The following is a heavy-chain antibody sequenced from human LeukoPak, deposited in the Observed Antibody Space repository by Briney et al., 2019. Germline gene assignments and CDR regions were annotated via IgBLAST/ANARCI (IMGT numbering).Heavy chain of an antibody. V-gene: IGHV3-7*01. CDR3: ASPRGYYDFWSGYYTGGFNY. CDR1: GFTFSSYW. CDR2: IKQDGSEK. J-gene: IGHJ4*02. Sequence: GGSLRLSCAASGFTFSSYWMSWVRQAPGKGLEWVANIKQDGSEKYYVDSVKGRFTISRDNAKNSLYLQMNSLRAEDTAVYYCASPRGYYDFWSGYYTGGFNYWGQGTLVTVSS. D-gene: IGHD3-3*01.